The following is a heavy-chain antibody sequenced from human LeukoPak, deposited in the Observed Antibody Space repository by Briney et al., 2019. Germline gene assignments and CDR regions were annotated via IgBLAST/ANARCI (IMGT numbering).Heavy chain of an antibody. CDR2: ISSSSSYI. J-gene: IGHJ4*02. D-gene: IGHD5-24*01. Sequence: GGSLRLSCAASGFTFSSYSMNWVRQAPGKGLEWVSSISSSSSYIYYADSVKGRFTISRDNAKNSLFLQMNSLRAEDTAVYYCARDIRDGYNSGYWGQGTLVTVSS. CDR3: ARDIRDGYNSGY. CDR1: GFTFSSYS. V-gene: IGHV3-21*01.